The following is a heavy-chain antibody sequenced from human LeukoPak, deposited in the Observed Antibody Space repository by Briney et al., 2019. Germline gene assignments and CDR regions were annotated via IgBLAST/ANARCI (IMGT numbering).Heavy chain of an antibody. Sequence: SETLSLTCTVSTYSISSGYYWGWIRQPPGKGLEWIGSIYHSGSTYYNPSLKSRVTISVDTSKNQFSLKLSSVTAADTAVYYCARRRHIVVVVAGNWFDPWGQGTLVTVSS. CDR2: IYHSGST. CDR1: TYSISSGYY. CDR3: ARRRHIVVVVAGNWFDP. D-gene: IGHD2-15*01. V-gene: IGHV4-38-2*02. J-gene: IGHJ5*02.